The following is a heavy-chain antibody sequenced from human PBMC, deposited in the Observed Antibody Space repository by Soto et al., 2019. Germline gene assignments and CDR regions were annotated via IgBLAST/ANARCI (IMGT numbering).Heavy chain of an antibody. J-gene: IGHJ6*03. CDR2: ISAYTGNT. D-gene: IGHD3-10*01. CDR1: GYTFTSYG. Sequence: QVQLVQSGAEVKKPGASVKVSCKASGYTFTSYGISWVRQAPGQGLEWMGWISAYTGNTNYAQKLQGRVTRTTDTSTSTADMELRSRRSDDSAVYYCARDGVGVLLWVGEARDPTSDYMDGWGKGTTVTVS. CDR3: ARDGVGVLLWVGEARDPTSDYMDG. V-gene: IGHV1-18*01.